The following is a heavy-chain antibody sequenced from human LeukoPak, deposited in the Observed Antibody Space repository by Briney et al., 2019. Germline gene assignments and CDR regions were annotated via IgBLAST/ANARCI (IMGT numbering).Heavy chain of an antibody. J-gene: IGHJ4*02. Sequence: GGSLRLSCAASGFTFSSYGMHWVRRAPGEGLEWVAVISYDGSNKYYADSVKGRFTISRDNSKNTLYLQMNSLRAEDTAVYYCAKDRRDGYNYIDYWGQGTLVTVSS. CDR2: ISYDGSNK. CDR3: AKDRRDGYNYIDY. CDR1: GFTFSSYG. D-gene: IGHD5-24*01. V-gene: IGHV3-30*18.